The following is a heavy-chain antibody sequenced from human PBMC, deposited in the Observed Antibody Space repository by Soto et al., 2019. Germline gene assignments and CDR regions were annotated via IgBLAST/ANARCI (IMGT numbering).Heavy chain of an antibody. CDR2: TTEGSDT. CDR1: GFTLSNFP. J-gene: IGHJ4*02. CDR3: AKVAWYDGDPD. Sequence: EVQLLESGGGLIQPGGSLRLSFAASGFTLSNFPMSWVRQPPGKGLEWVSATTEGSDTYYADSVRGRFTISRDNSKNTLYLQMNTLSAEDTAVYYSAKVAWYDGDPDWGQGTLVTVSS. V-gene: IGHV3-23*01. D-gene: IGHD3-16*01.